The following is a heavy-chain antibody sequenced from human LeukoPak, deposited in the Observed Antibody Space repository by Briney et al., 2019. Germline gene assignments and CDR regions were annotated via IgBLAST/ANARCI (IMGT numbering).Heavy chain of an antibody. J-gene: IGHJ4*02. Sequence: ETLSLTCTVSGGSISSGSYYWGWIRQPPGKGLEWIGSIYYSGSTYYKPSLKSRVTISLDTSKNQFSLKLSSVTAADTAVYYCARAYSPPQWSPFDYWGQGTLVTVSS. D-gene: IGHD6-13*01. CDR1: GGSISSGSYY. CDR3: ARAYSPPQWSPFDY. V-gene: IGHV4-39*07. CDR2: IYYSGST.